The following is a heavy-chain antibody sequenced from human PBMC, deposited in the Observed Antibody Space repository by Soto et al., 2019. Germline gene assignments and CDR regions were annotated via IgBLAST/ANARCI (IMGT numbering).Heavy chain of an antibody. V-gene: IGHV1-3*01. Sequence: GASVKVSCKASGYTFTSYAMHWVRQAPGQRLEWMGWINAGNGNTKYSQKFQGRVTITRDTSASTAYMELSSLRSEDAAVYYRARGTLRYFDWLLSGFFDYWGQGTLVTVSS. CDR1: GYTFTSYA. D-gene: IGHD3-9*01. CDR2: INAGNGNT. J-gene: IGHJ4*02. CDR3: ARGTLRYFDWLLSGFFDY.